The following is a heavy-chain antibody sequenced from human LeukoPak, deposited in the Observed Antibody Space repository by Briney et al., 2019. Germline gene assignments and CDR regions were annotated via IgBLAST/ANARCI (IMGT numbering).Heavy chain of an antibody. V-gene: IGHV3-23*01. CDR2: ISGSDGSI. J-gene: IGHJ4*02. Sequence: TGGSLRLSCAASGFTFSNYAMNWVRQAPGKGLKWVSGISGSDGSIYYGDSVKGRFTISRDNSKNTLYLQMNSLRAEDTAIYYCAKDLDDYYDSSGSGNYWGQGALVTVSS. CDR3: AKDLDDYYDSSGSGNY. D-gene: IGHD3-22*01. CDR1: GFTFSNYA.